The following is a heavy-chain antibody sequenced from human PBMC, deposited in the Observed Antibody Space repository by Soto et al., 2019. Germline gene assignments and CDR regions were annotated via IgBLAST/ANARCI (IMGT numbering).Heavy chain of an antibody. J-gene: IGHJ5*02. CDR1: GFSLSTSGVG. V-gene: IGHV2-5*02. D-gene: IGHD5-12*01. Sequence: QITLKESGPTLVKPTQTLTLTCTFSGFSLSTSGVGVGWIRQPPGKALEWLALIYWDDDKRYSPSLKSRLTITKDTSKNQVVLTITNIDPVDTATYYWAQVALDNWFDPWGHGTLVTVSA. CDR3: AQVALDNWFDP. CDR2: IYWDDDK.